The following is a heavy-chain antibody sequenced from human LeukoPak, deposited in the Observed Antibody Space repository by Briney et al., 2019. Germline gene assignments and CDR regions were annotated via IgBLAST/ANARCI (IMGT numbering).Heavy chain of an antibody. V-gene: IGHV3-7*03. J-gene: IGHJ4*02. D-gene: IGHD4-17*01. CDR3: GRGQTTVTN. Sequence: GGSLRLSCAPSGFTFSSYWMSWVRQAPGKGLEWVANIKQDGSEKYYVDSVKGRFTISRDNAKNSLYLQMNSLRAEDTAVYFCGRGQTTVTNWGQGTLVTVSS. CDR2: IKQDGSEK. CDR1: GFTFSSYW.